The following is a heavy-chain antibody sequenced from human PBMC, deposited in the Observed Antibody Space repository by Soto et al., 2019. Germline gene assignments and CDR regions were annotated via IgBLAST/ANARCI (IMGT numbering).Heavy chain of an antibody. CDR1: GFNFRNFN. D-gene: IGHD4-17*01. CDR3: ARDLRGHYGP. V-gene: IGHV3-21*06. CDR2: VSGSSSYI. J-gene: IGHJ3*01. Sequence: GGSLRLSCGGSGFNFRNFNMIWVRQAPGKGLEWVSSVSGSSSYIYYADSVKGRFTVSRDNANNLVFLQMNGLRPEDTAMYYCARDLRGHYGPWGQGTMVTVSS.